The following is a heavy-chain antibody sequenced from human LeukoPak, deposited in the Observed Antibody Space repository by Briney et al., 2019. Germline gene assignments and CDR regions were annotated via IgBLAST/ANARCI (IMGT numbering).Heavy chain of an antibody. J-gene: IGHJ4*02. CDR1: GFTFSSYW. CDR3: ARVNLRLGPFDY. CDR2: INSDGSST. Sequence: GGSLRLSCAASGFTFSSYWMHWVRQTPGKGLVWVSRINSDGSSTNYADSVKGRFTISRDNAKNTLYLQMNSLKAEDTAVYFCARVNLRLGPFDYWGQGTLVTVSS. V-gene: IGHV3-74*01. D-gene: IGHD5-12*01.